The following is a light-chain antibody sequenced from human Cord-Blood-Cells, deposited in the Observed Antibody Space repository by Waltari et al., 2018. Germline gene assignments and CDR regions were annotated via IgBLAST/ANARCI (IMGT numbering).Light chain of an antibody. J-gene: IGKJ2*01. CDR1: QSISSY. V-gene: IGKV1-39*01. Sequence: DIQMTQPPSSLSASVGDRVTITCRASQSISSYLNWYQQKPGKAPKLLIYAASNLQSGVPSRFSGSGSETDFTLTISCLQPEDFSTYYCQQSYSTPYNFGHGTKLK. CDR2: AAS. CDR3: QQSYSTPYN.